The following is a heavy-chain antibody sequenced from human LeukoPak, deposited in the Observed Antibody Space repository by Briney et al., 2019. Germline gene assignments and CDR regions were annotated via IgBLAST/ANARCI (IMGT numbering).Heavy chain of an antibody. CDR2: ISGSAVIT. V-gene: IGHV3-23*01. CDR3: ARGYYDILTGYHARGRAFDI. Sequence: GGSLRLSCAASGLTFINYGMTWVRQAPGKGLEWVSAISGSAVITFYADSVRGRFTISRDNSKNTLYLQMNSLRAEDTAVYYCARGYYDILTGYHARGRAFDIWGQGTMVTVSS. D-gene: IGHD3-9*01. J-gene: IGHJ3*02. CDR1: GLTFINYG.